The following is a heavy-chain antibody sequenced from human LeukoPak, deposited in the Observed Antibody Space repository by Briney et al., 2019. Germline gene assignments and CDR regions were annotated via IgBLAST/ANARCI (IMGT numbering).Heavy chain of an antibody. CDR2: SYYSGST. Sequence: SETLSLTCTVSGASIASHYWTWIRQSPGKGLEWVAYSYYSGSTNYNPSLKSRVTTSLDTSKSQFSLRLTSVTAADTAVYFCARWFGSGSDNYFVWWGQGTLVTVSS. CDR3: ARWFGSGSDNYFVW. D-gene: IGHD3-10*01. CDR1: GASIASHY. J-gene: IGHJ4*02. V-gene: IGHV4-59*11.